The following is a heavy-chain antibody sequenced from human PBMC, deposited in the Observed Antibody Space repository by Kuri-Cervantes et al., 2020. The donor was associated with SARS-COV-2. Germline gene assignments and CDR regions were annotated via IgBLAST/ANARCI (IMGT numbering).Heavy chain of an antibody. CDR2: IWYDGSNK. CDR3: ARAYSSGLYYYYGMDV. CDR1: GFTFSSYG. V-gene: IGHV3-33*01. D-gene: IGHD6-19*01. Sequence: GESLKISCAASGFTFSSYGMHWVRQAPGKGLEWVAVIWYDGSNKYYADSVKGRFTISRDNSKNTLYLQMNSLRAEDTAVYYCARAYSSGLYYYYGMDVWGQGTTVTVSS. J-gene: IGHJ6*02.